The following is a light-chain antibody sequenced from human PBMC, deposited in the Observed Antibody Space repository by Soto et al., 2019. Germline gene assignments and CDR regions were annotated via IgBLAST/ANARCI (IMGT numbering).Light chain of an antibody. J-gene: IGKJ1*01. V-gene: IGKV1-39*01. Sequence: DIQMTQSPSTLSASVGDRVTITCRASESISSFLIWYQQTPGKAPKVLIYGASSLQTGVPSRFSGSGSGTDFTLAIDSLQPEDFAIDYCQQSYSARWTFGQGTKMDSK. CDR3: QQSYSARWT. CDR1: ESISSF. CDR2: GAS.